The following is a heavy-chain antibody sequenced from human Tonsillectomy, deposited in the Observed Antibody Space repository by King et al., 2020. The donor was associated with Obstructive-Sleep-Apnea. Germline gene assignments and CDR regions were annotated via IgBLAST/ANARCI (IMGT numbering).Heavy chain of an antibody. V-gene: IGHV3-11*06. D-gene: IGHD4-17*01. CDR1: GFTFSDYY. J-gene: IGHJ4*02. CDR3: ASFRGGYGDKWAFDY. Sequence: VQLVESGGGLVKPGGSLRLSCAASGFTFSDYYMSWIRQAPGKGLEWVSYISSSSSYTNYADSVKGRFTISRDNAKNSLYLQMNSLRAEDTAVYYCASFRGGYGDKWAFDYWGQGTLVTVSS. CDR2: ISSSSSYT.